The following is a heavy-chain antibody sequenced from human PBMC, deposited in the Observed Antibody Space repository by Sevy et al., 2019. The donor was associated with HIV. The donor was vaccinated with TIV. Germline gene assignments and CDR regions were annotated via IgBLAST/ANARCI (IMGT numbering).Heavy chain of an antibody. CDR1: GFTFSSYG. J-gene: IGHJ4*02. Sequence: EGSLRLSCAASGFTFSSYGMHWVRQAPGKGLEWVAFIRYDGSNKYYADSVKGRFTISRDNSKNTLYLQMNSLRAEDTAVYYCAKDYDILTGYYSYYFDYWGQGTLVTVSS. CDR3: AKDYDILTGYYSYYFDY. V-gene: IGHV3-30*02. D-gene: IGHD3-9*01. CDR2: IRYDGSNK.